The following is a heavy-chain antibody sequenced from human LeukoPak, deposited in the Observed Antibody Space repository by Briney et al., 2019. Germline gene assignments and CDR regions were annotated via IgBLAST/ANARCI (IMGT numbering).Heavy chain of an antibody. D-gene: IGHD2-2*01. V-gene: IGHV5-51*01. Sequence: GESLKISCKGSGYSFTSYWIGWVRQMPGKGLEWMGIIYPGDSDTRYSPSFQGQVTISADKSISTAYLQWSSLKASDTAMYYCARLAGRNTSSYNWFDPWGQGTLVTVSS. CDR1: GYSFTSYW. CDR3: ARLAGRNTSSYNWFDP. CDR2: IYPGDSDT. J-gene: IGHJ5*02.